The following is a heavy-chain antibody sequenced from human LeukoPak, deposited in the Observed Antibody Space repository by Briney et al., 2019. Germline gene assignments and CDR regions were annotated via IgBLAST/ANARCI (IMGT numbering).Heavy chain of an antibody. CDR1: GFTFSRYW. V-gene: IGHV3-74*01. Sequence: GGSLRLSCAASGFTFSRYWMHWVRQAPGKGLVWVSRINNDGSVTTYADSVKGRFTISRDNAKNTVYLQMNSLRAEDTAVYYCARDYDSSGYYESEYFQHWGQGTLVTVSS. J-gene: IGHJ1*01. CDR3: ARDYDSSGYYESEYFQH. CDR2: INNDGSVT. D-gene: IGHD3-22*01.